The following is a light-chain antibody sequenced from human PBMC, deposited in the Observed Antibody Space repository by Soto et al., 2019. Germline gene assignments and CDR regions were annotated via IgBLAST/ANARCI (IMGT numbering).Light chain of an antibody. CDR3: QTWGTGIHV. J-gene: IGLJ2*01. V-gene: IGLV4-69*01. CDR2: LNSDGSH. CDR1: SGHSSYA. Sequence: QPVPTQSPSVSASLGASVKLTCTLSSGHSSYAIAWHQQQPEKGPRYLMKLNSDGSHSKGDGIPDRFSGSSSGAERYLTISSLQSEDEADYYCQTWGTGIHVFGGGTKVTVL.